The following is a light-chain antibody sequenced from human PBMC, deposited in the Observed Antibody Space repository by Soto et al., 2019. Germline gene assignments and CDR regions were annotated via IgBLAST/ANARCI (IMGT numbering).Light chain of an antibody. J-gene: IGKJ4*01. V-gene: IGKV1-27*01. CDR2: AAS. CDR1: QGISNY. CDR3: QQYTNVPA. Sequence: DIQMTQSPSSLSASVVYRVTITCRASQGISNYLAWYQQIPGKVPKLLISAASTLQSRVPSRLTGSGYETDFTLTISSLQHEDVATYYCQQYTNVPACVGGTKVEIK.